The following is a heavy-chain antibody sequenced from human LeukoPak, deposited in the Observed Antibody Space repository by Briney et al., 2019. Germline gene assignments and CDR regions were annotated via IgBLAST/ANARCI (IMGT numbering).Heavy chain of an antibody. J-gene: IGHJ4*02. Sequence: GGSLRLSCAASGFTFSNAWMSWVRQAPGKGLEWVGRIKSKTDGGTRDYAAPVKGRFTISRDDSKNTLFLQMNGLRTEDTAVYYCTTYDSSGYYYKVGMDYWGQGTLVTVSS. D-gene: IGHD3-22*01. CDR3: TTYDSSGYYYKVGMDY. CDR1: GFTFSNAW. V-gene: IGHV3-15*01. CDR2: IKSKTDGGTR.